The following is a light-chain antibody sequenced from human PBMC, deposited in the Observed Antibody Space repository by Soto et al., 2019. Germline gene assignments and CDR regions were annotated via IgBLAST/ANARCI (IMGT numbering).Light chain of an antibody. CDR1: QSVSSSY. Sequence: EIVLTQSPGTLSLSPGERATLSCRASQSVSSSYLAWYQQKPGQAPRLLIYGASSRATGIPDRFSGSGSGTEFTLHISRMEPEDFAVYYCQQYGSSPLWAFGQGTKVEIK. CDR3: QQYGSSPLWA. J-gene: IGKJ1*01. CDR2: GAS. V-gene: IGKV3-20*01.